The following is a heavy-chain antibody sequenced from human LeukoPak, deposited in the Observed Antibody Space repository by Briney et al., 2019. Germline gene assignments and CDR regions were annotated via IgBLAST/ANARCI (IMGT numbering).Heavy chain of an antibody. CDR1: GYTFTGYY. J-gene: IGHJ6*03. V-gene: IGHV1-2*02. CDR2: INPNSGGT. D-gene: IGHD2-2*01. Sequence: ASVKVSCKASGYTFTGYYMHWVRQAPGQGLEWMGWINPNSGGTNYAQKFQGGVTMTRDTSISTAYMELSRLRSDDTAVYYCARGPVPHYYYYYMDVWGKGTTVTVSS. CDR3: ARGPVPHYYYYYMDV.